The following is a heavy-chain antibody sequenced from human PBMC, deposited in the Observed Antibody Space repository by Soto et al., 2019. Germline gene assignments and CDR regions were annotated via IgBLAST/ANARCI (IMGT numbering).Heavy chain of an antibody. J-gene: IGHJ6*02. Sequence: SETLSLTCTLSGRSISSSSYYWGWVRQPPGKGLEWIGSICYSGSTYCNPSRKSRGTISVDTSKNQFSLELSAVTAADAAVYYCARHLTYCSAGSCYSDFPYYGMDVWGQGTKVTVCS. CDR1: GRSISSSSYY. D-gene: IGHD2-15*01. V-gene: IGHV4-39*01. CDR3: ARHLTYCSAGSCYSDFPYYGMDV. CDR2: ICYSGST.